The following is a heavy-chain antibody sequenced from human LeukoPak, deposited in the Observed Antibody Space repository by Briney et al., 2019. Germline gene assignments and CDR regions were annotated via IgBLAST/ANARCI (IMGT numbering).Heavy chain of an antibody. CDR1: GSTFSDYY. J-gene: IGHJ4*02. V-gene: IGHV3-11*06. CDR3: ARSGIAVAGTVDY. Sequence: GRSLRLSCAVSGSTFSDYYISWVRQAPGEGLGWVSYISSSSSYTNYADSVKGRFTISRDNAKNSLYLQMNSVRAEDTAVYYCARSGIAVAGTVDYWGQGTLVSVSS. CDR2: ISSSSSYT. D-gene: IGHD6-19*01.